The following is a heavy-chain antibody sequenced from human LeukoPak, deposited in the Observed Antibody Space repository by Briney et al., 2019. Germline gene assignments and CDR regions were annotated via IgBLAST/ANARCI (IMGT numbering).Heavy chain of an antibody. Sequence: SQTLSLTCTVSGGSISSGGHSWSWIRQPPGKGLEWIGYIYHSGSGSTYYNPSLKSRVTISIDKSKNQFSLKLNSVTAADTAVYYCARDQREGYSSGWYGYTRWGQGTLVTVSS. J-gene: IGHJ4*02. CDR1: GGSISSGGHS. CDR3: ARDQREGYSSGWYGYTR. V-gene: IGHV4-30-2*01. CDR2: IYHSGSGST. D-gene: IGHD6-19*01.